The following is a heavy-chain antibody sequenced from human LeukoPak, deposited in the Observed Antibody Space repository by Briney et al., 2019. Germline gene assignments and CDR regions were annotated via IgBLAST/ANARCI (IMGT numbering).Heavy chain of an antibody. D-gene: IGHD6-13*01. Sequence: PSETLSLTCTVSGASITSYYWSWIRQPPGKGLEWIGYIYYSGSTNYNPSLKSRVTISADTSKNQFSLKLSSVTAADTAVYYCAVNNPGIAAAVIDYWGQGTLVTVSS. J-gene: IGHJ4*02. CDR3: AVNNPGIAAAVIDY. CDR1: GASITSYY. CDR2: IYYSGST. V-gene: IGHV4-59*01.